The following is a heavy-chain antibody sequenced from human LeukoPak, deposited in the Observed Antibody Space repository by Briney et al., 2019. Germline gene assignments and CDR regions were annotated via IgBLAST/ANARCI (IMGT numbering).Heavy chain of an antibody. CDR2: IYYSGST. CDR3: ARTTEGYAGGPGYSYYYYMDV. Sequence: SETLSLTCTVSGASISSYYWSWIRQPPGKGLEWIGYIYYSGSTYYNPSLKSRVTISVDTSKNQFSLKLSSVTAADTAVYYCARTTEGYAGGPGYSYYYYMDVWGKGTTVTISS. CDR1: GASISSYY. D-gene: IGHD5-12*01. J-gene: IGHJ6*03. V-gene: IGHV4-59*12.